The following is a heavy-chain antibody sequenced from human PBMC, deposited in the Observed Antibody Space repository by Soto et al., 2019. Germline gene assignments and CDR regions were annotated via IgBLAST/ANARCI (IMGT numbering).Heavy chain of an antibody. J-gene: IGHJ6*02. CDR1: GYTFTSYG. V-gene: IGHV1-18*01. CDR2: ISAYNGNT. CDR3: AREEQPVPIPGVDYCYFYGTDD. D-gene: IGHD6-6*01. Sequence: QVPLVQSGAEVKKPGASVKVSCKASGYTFTSYGISWVRQAPGQGLEWMGWISAYNGNTNYAQKLQGRDTMTPDTSTRRADMELRGPRSDDTAVYYGAREEQPVPIPGVDYCYFYGTDDWGQGTTVTVSS.